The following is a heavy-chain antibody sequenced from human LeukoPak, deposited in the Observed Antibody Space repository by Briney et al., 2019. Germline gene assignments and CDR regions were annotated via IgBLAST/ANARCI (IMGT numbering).Heavy chain of an antibody. J-gene: IGHJ4*02. CDR1: GYTITNYG. CDR2: ISTVNANT. Sequence: ASVKVSCKPSGYTITNYGISWVRQAPGQGLESMGWISTVNANTKNAQKFQGRVTMTTDTSTSTAYMELRSLRSDDTAVYYCARSRGDGSNFFFDYWGQGTLVTVSS. CDR3: ARSRGDGSNFFFDY. V-gene: IGHV1-18*01. D-gene: IGHD5-24*01.